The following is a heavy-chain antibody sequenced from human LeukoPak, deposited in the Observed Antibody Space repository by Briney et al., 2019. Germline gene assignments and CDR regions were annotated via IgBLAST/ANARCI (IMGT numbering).Heavy chain of an antibody. V-gene: IGHV4-59*01. D-gene: IGHD1-26*01. J-gene: IGHJ4*02. CDR2: IYYSGST. CDR3: ARVRGSGGHITLFDY. Sequence: PSETLSLTCTVSGGSISSYYWSWIRQPPGKGLEWIGYIYYSGSTNYNPSLKSRVTISVDTSKNQFSLKLSSVTAADTAVYFCARVRGSGGHITLFDYWGQGTLVTVSS. CDR1: GGSISSYY.